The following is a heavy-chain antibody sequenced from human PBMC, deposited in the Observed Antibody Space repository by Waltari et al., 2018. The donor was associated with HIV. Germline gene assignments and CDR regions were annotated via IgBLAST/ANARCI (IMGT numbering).Heavy chain of an antibody. J-gene: IGHJ5*02. D-gene: IGHD2-21*01. Sequence: ELYLLESGGGLVQQRWALRVSCGGPGFTFENYAVSWVRQAPGKGLEWISSVSESGDSTYYADSVEGRFTISRDNSKNMLYPQMNGLRVEDTAVYYCAGEDDRGDFPWGQGTLVTVSA. CDR1: GFTFENYA. CDR2: VSESGDST. CDR3: AGEDDRGDFP. V-gene: IGHV3-23*01.